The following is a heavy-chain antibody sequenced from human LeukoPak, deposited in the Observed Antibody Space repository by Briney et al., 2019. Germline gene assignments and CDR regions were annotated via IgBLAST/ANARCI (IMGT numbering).Heavy chain of an antibody. V-gene: IGHV4-61*02. D-gene: IGHD5-18*01. Sequence: PSETLSLTCTVSGGSISSGSYYWSWIRQPAGKGLEWIGRIYTSGSTNYNPSLKSRVTISVDTSKNQFSLKLSSVTAADTAVYYCARVRYSYGHFDYWGQGTLVTVSS. CDR1: GGSISSGSYY. J-gene: IGHJ4*02. CDR2: IYTSGST. CDR3: ARVRYSYGHFDY.